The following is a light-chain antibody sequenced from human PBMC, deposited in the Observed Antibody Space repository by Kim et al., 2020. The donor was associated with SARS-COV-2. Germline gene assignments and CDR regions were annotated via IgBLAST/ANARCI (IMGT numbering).Light chain of an antibody. CDR2: QDS. CDR1: KLGDKY. Sequence: SYERTQPPSVSVSPGQTASITCSGDKLGDKYACWYQQKPGQSPVVVIYQDSKRPSGIPERFSGSNSGNTATLTISGTQAMDEADYYCQAWDSRVVFGGGT. V-gene: IGLV3-1*01. J-gene: IGLJ2*01. CDR3: QAWDSRVV.